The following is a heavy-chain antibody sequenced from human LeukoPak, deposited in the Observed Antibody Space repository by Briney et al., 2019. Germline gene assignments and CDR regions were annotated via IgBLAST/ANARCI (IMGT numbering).Heavy chain of an antibody. CDR1: GYTFTNYD. Sequence: GASVKVSCKASGYTFTNYDISWVRQAPGQGLEWMGGIIPIFGTANYAQKFQGRVTITADESTSTAYMELSSLRSEDTAVYYCARSVLRFLEWLPPSDYYYYMDVWGKGTTVTVSS. J-gene: IGHJ6*03. CDR3: ARSVLRFLEWLPPSDYYYYMDV. V-gene: IGHV1-69*13. D-gene: IGHD3-3*01. CDR2: IIPIFGTA.